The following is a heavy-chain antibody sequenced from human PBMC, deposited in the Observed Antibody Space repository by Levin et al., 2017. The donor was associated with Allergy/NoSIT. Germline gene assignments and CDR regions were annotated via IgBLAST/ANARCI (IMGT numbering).Heavy chain of an antibody. D-gene: IGHD3-10*01. J-gene: IGHJ4*02. CDR2: ISGSGGVT. V-gene: IGHV3-23*01. Sequence: GGSLRLSCAASGFVFTNYAMTWVRQPPGKGLEWVSHISGSGGVTFYADSVKGRFTISRDNSRNTLYLQMNSLRVEDTAVYYCAKKWDYHGSGNYYNDWGQGTLVTVSS. CDR1: GFVFTNYA. CDR3: AKKWDYHGSGNYYND.